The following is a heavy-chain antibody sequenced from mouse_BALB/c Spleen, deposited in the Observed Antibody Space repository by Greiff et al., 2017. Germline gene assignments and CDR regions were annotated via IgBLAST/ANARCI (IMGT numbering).Heavy chain of an antibody. V-gene: IGHV1-67*01. Sequence: QVQLQQSGPELVRPGVSVKISCKGSSYTFTDYAMHWVKQSPAKSLEWIGVISTYYGNTNYNQKFKGKATMTVDKSSSTAYMELARLTSEDSAVYYGAREGLDYWGQGTTLTVSS. CDR2: ISTYYGNT. J-gene: IGHJ2*01. D-gene: IGHD3-3*01. CDR1: SYTFTDYA. CDR3: AREGLDY.